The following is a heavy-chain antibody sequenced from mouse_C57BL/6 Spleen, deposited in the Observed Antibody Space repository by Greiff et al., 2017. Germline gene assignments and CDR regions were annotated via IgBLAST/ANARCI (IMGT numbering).Heavy chain of an antibody. V-gene: IGHV3-1*01. CDR1: GYSITSGYD. D-gene: IGHD3-2*02. Sequence: VQLKESGPGMVKPSQSLSLTCTVTGYSITSGYDWHWIRHFPGNKLEWMGYISYSGSTNYNPSLKSRISITHDTSKNHFFLKLNSVTTEDTATYYCARGGSGYVWFAYWGQGTLVTVSA. J-gene: IGHJ3*01. CDR2: ISYSGST. CDR3: ARGGSGYVWFAY.